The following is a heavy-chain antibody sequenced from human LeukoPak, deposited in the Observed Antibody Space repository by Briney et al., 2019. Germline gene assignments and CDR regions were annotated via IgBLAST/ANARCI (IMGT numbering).Heavy chain of an antibody. J-gene: IGHJ4*02. Sequence: GGSLRLSCAASGFTFSSYSMNWVRQAPGKGLEWVSSISSSSYIYYADSVKGQFTISRDNAKNSLYLQMNSLRAEDTAVYYCARDRSSWYHCFDYWGQGTLVTVSS. V-gene: IGHV3-21*01. CDR1: GFTFSSYS. CDR3: ARDRSSWYHCFDY. D-gene: IGHD6-13*01. CDR2: ISSSSYI.